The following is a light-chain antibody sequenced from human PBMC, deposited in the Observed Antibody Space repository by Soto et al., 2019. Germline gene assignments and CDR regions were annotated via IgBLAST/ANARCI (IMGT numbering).Light chain of an antibody. V-gene: IGLV2-14*01. CDR1: SSDDGGYNY. J-gene: IGLJ1*01. CDR2: EVS. Sequence: QAALTQPASVSGSSGQSITISSTGTSSDDGGYNYVCWYHQQPGKGPKLIIFEVSNRPSGVSDRFSGSKSGNSALLTISGLQAQDEADYECSSYTSSTTYVFGTGTKVTVL. CDR3: SSYTSSTTYV.